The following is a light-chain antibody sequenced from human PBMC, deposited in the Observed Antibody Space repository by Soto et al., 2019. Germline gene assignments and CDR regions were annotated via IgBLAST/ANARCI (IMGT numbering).Light chain of an antibody. Sequence: EIVMTQYPATLSLSPGERATLPCRASQRFTPNLVWDLQNPGQAPRLLIYDTCTRATNDPARFSGSGSETEFTLTISGLQSEDFGIYYCHHYNNWPPRNTFGQGTKLEIK. CDR1: QRFTPN. J-gene: IGKJ2*01. CDR3: HHYNNWPPRNT. CDR2: DTC. V-gene: IGKV3-15*01.